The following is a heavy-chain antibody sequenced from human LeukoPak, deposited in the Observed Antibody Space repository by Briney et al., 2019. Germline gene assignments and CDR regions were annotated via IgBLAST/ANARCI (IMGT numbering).Heavy chain of an antibody. Sequence: GGSLRLSCAASGFTFSNYAMSWVRQAPGKGLEWVSVIYSGGSTYYADSVKGRFTISRDNSKSTLYIQMNSLRAEDTAVYYCARDYKVLKGFVPREVGATRGWFDPWGQGTLVTVSS. CDR1: GFTFSNYA. J-gene: IGHJ5*02. V-gene: IGHV3-53*01. CDR3: ARDYKVLKGFVPREVGATRGWFDP. D-gene: IGHD1-26*01. CDR2: IYSGGST.